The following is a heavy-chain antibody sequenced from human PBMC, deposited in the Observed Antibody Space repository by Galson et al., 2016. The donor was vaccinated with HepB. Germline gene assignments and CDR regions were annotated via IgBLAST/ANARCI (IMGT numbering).Heavy chain of an antibody. D-gene: IGHD4-17*01. J-gene: IGHJ4*02. V-gene: IGHV3-23*01. CDR3: AKGLYGDYSYFDD. Sequence: SLRLSCAASGFTFNIYAMSWVRQAPGKGLEWVAAIAGSGAPTNYADSVKGRFTISRDNSKNTLYLQINSLRAEDTAVYYCAKGLYGDYSYFDDWGQGTLVTVSS. CDR1: GFTFNIYA. CDR2: IAGSGAPT.